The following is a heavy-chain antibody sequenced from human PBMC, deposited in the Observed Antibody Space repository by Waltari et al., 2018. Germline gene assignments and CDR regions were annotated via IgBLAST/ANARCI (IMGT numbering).Heavy chain of an antibody. D-gene: IGHD3-9*01. J-gene: IGHJ4*02. Sequence: QVQLVQSGAEVKKPGSSVKVSCKASGGTFSSYAISWVRQAPGQGLEWMGGISPIFGTANYAQKFQGRVTITADEATSTAYMRLSSLRSEDTAVYYCARSSTYDILTGYPHYWGQGTLVTVSS. CDR1: GGTFSSYA. CDR2: ISPIFGTA. V-gene: IGHV1-69*13. CDR3: ARSSTYDILTGYPHY.